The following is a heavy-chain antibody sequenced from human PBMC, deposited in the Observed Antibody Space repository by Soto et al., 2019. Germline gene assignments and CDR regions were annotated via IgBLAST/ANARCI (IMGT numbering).Heavy chain of an antibody. CDR3: ARESRRPFNGGIYYGMDV. J-gene: IGHJ6*02. Sequence: QVQLQESGPGLVKPSQTLPLTCTVSDGSISSGGYYWSWIRRHPGTGLEWIGSIYYSGSTYYNPSLKSRVTISVDTSKNQFTLKLSSVTAADTAVYYCARESRRPFNGGIYYGMDVWGQGTKVTVSS. V-gene: IGHV4-31*03. CDR1: DGSISSGGYY. D-gene: IGHD2-2*01. CDR2: IYYSGST.